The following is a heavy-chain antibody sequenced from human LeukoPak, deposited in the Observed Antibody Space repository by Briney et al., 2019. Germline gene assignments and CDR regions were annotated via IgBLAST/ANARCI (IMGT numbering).Heavy chain of an antibody. V-gene: IGHV3-23*01. CDR3: AKDGGGECSSTSCSHDY. Sequence: GGSLRLSCAASGFTFRSYAMSWVRQAPGKGLEWVSGISGSGGGKFYADSVKGRFTISSDNFKNTLYLQMNSLRAEDTAVYYCAKDGGGECSSTSCSHDYWGQGTPLTLPS. D-gene: IGHD2-2*01. CDR1: GFTFRSYA. J-gene: IGHJ4*02. CDR2: ISGSGGGK.